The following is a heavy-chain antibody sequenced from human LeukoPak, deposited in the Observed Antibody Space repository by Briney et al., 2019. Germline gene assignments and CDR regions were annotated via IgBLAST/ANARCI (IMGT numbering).Heavy chain of an antibody. D-gene: IGHD3-22*01. V-gene: IGHV4-30-4*01. CDR3: ASYRNYYDSSGFDY. Sequence: SETLSLTCTVSGGSISSGDYYWSWIRQPPGKGLEWIGYIYYSGSTYYNPSLKSRVTISVDRSKNQFSLKLSSVTAADTAVYYCASYRNYYDSSGFDYWGQGTLVTVSS. CDR1: GGSISSGDYY. J-gene: IGHJ4*02. CDR2: IYYSGST.